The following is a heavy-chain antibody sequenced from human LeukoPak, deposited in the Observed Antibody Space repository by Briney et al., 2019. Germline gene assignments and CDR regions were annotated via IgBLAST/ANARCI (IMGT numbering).Heavy chain of an antibody. Sequence: SETLSLTCTVSGGSLSSSSYYWGWIRQPPGKGLEWIGRIYYSWSTYYNPSLKSRVTISVDTSKNQFSLKLSSVTAADTAVYYCARHAPVRFLEWLLPPALVDVWGKGTTVTVSS. CDR3: ARHAPVRFLEWLLPPALVDV. CDR1: GGSLSSSSYY. CDR2: IYYSWST. D-gene: IGHD3-3*01. V-gene: IGHV4-39*01. J-gene: IGHJ6*04.